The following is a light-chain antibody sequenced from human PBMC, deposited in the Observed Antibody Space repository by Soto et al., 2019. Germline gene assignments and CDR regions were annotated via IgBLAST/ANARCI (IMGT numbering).Light chain of an antibody. CDR2: EVK. CDR3: NSFTTSSTYV. J-gene: IGLJ1*01. CDR1: SSDIGSYNR. Sequence: QSALTQPASASGSPGQSITISCTGTSSDIGSYNRVSWYQQPPGTAPKLIIYEVKNWPSGVPDRFSGSKSGNTASLTISGLQAEDEADYYCNSFTTSSTYVFGTGTKVTVL. V-gene: IGLV2-18*02.